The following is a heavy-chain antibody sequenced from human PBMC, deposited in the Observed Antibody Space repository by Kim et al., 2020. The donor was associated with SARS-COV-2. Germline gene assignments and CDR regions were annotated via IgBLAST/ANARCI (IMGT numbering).Heavy chain of an antibody. CDR2: IYTSGST. CDR3: ARLAYYYDSSGGQDWFDP. CDR1: GGSISSGSYY. Sequence: SETLSLTCTVSGGSISSGSYYWGWNRQPAGKGLEWIVRIYTSGSTNYNPSLKRRVTISVDTSKNQFSLKLSPVSAADTAVYYCARLAYYYDSSGGQDWFDPWGQGTLVTVSS. V-gene: IGHV4-61*02. D-gene: IGHD3-22*01. J-gene: IGHJ5*02.